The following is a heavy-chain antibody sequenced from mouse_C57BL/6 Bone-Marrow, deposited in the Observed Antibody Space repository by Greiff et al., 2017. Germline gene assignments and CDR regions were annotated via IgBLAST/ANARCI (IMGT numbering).Heavy chain of an antibody. D-gene: IGHD1-1*01. V-gene: IGHV1-59*01. J-gene: IGHJ1*03. Sequence: QVQLKQPGAELVRPGTSVKLSCKASGYTFTSYWMHWVKQRPGQGLEWIGVIDPSDSYTNYNQKFKGKATLTVDPSSSTAYMQLSSLTSEDSAVYYCARSYYGSPYWYFDVWGTGTTVTVSS. CDR1: GYTFTSYW. CDR2: IDPSDSYT. CDR3: ARSYYGSPYWYFDV.